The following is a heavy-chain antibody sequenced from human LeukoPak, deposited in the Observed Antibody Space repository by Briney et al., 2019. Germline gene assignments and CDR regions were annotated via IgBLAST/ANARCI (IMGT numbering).Heavy chain of an antibody. CDR1: GDYINNSSFH. V-gene: IGHV4-39*01. Sequence: KASGTLSLTCTVSGDYINNSSFHWGWIRQAPGKGLEWIGTLYYGGSTSYNPSLKTRVTISVDTSKKQVSLKLNSVSAADAAVYYCAGHLAKNQQVVDHWGQGTLVTVSS. CDR3: AGHLAKNQQVVDH. D-gene: IGHD6-13*01. CDR2: LYYGGST. J-gene: IGHJ4*02.